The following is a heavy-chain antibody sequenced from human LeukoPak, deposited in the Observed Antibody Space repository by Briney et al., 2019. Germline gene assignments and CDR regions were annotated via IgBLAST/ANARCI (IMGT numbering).Heavy chain of an antibody. J-gene: IGHJ5*02. D-gene: IGHD3-10*01. CDR3: ARDLRTGFTMVRGVSPRGNWFDP. Sequence: GGSLRLYCAASGFTVINNYMYWVRQAPGKGLEWVSSISSSSSYINYADSVKGRFTISRDNAKNSLYLQMNSLRAEDTAVYFCARDLRTGFTMVRGVSPRGNWFDPWGQGTLVTVSS. V-gene: IGHV3-21*01. CDR1: GFTVINNY. CDR2: ISSSSSYI.